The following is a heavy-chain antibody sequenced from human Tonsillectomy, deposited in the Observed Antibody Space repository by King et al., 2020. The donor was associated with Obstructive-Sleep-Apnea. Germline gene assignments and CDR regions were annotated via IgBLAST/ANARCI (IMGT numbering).Heavy chain of an antibody. Sequence: VQLVESGGGVVQPGRSLRLSCAASGFTFSSYAMHWVRQAPGKGLEWGAVISYDGSNKYYADFVKGRFTISRDNSKNTLYLQMNSLRAEDTAVYYCAREYYYDSSGYGLDAFDIWGQGTMVTVSS. CDR2: ISYDGSNK. D-gene: IGHD3-22*01. V-gene: IGHV3-30-3*01. CDR3: AREYYYDSSGYGLDAFDI. CDR1: GFTFSSYA. J-gene: IGHJ3*02.